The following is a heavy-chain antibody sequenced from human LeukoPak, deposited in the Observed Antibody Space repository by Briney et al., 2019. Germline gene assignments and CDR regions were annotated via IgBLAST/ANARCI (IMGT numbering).Heavy chain of an antibody. CDR2: INTDGSST. CDR1: GSTFSIYW. CDR3: ALPGNY. V-gene: IGHV3-74*01. Sequence: GGSLRLSCAASGSTFSIYWMHWVRQAPGKGLAWVSRINTDGSSTSYADSVKGRFTISRDNAKNTVYLQMNSLRAEDTAVYYCALPGNYWGQGTLVTASS. J-gene: IGHJ4*02.